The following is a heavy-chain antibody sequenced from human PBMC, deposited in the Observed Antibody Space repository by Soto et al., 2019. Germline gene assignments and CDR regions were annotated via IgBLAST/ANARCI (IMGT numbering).Heavy chain of an antibody. J-gene: IGHJ4*02. V-gene: IGHV3-66*01. CDR1: GFTVSSNY. CDR3: ARDYGGSGRFDY. CDR2: IYTGGST. D-gene: IGHD4-17*01. Sequence: EVQLVESGGGLVQPGGSLRLSCAASGFTVSSNYMSWVRQAPGKGLEWVSVIYTGGSTYYADSVKGRFTISRDNSKNTMYLQMNSLRAEDTAVYYCARDYGGSGRFDYWGQGTLVTVSS.